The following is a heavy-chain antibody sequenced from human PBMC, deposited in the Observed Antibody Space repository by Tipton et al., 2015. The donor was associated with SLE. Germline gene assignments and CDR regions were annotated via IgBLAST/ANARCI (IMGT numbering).Heavy chain of an antibody. J-gene: IGHJ4*02. V-gene: IGHV4-59*01. CDR1: GGSISSYY. CDR3: ARDCGDGTDY. D-gene: IGHD1-1*01. CDR2: IYYSGST. Sequence: TLSLTCTVSGGSISSYYWSWIRQPPGKGLEWIGYIYYSGSTNYNPSLKSRVTISVDTSKNQFSLKLSSVTAADTAVYYCARDCGDGTDYWGQGTLVTVSS.